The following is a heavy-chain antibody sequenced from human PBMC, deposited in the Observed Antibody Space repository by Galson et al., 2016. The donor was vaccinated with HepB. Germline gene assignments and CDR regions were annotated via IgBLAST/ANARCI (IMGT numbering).Heavy chain of an antibody. CDR1: EFTFSSDW. CDR3: ASWRQTPASYFDY. V-gene: IGHV3-7*01. Sequence: SLRLSCAASEFTFSSDWMSWVRQAPGKGLEWVANIRQDGSEKYYVDSVKGRFTISRDNAKNLLYLQMNSLRAEDTAVYYCASWRQTPASYFDYWGQGTLVTVSS. J-gene: IGHJ4*02. CDR2: IRQDGSEK. D-gene: IGHD6-25*01.